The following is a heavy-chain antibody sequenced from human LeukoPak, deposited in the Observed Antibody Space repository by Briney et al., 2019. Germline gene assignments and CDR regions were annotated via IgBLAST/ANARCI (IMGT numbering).Heavy chain of an antibody. CDR1: NYSISTGYY. V-gene: IGHV4-38-2*02. D-gene: IGHD3-10*01. CDR3: ATQVAYGSGSYRD. CDR2: IYHSGNT. Sequence: SETLSLTCTVSNYSISTGYYWGWIRQPPGKGLEWIGSIYHSGNTYYNPSLKSRVTILVDTSKSQFSLKLSSVTAADTAVYYCATQVAYGSGSYRDWGQGTLVTVSS. J-gene: IGHJ4*02.